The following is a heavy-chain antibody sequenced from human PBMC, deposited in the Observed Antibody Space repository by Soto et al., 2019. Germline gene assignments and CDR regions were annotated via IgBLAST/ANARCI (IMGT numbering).Heavy chain of an antibody. CDR1: GFTFSNYC. D-gene: IGHD5-12*01. CDR3: ARDHHRYSGYDYVDY. CDR2: ISYDGSSK. J-gene: IGHJ4*02. Sequence: GGSLRLSCAASGFTFSNYCMYWVRQAPGKGLEWVAFISYDGSSKFYADPMKGRHTISRDNSKNTLYLQMNSLRAEDTAVYYCARDHHRYSGYDYVDYWGQGTLVTVSS. V-gene: IGHV3-30*03.